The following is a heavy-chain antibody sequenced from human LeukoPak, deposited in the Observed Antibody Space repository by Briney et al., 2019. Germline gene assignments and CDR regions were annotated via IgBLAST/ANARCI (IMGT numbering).Heavy chain of an antibody. V-gene: IGHV1-69*05. CDR3: ARGIADYGDHYYYYMDV. CDR2: IIPIFGTA. CDR1: GGTFSSYA. Sequence: ASVKVSCKASGGTFSSYAISWVRQAPGRGLEWMGRIIPIFGTANYAQKFQGRVTITTDESTSTAYMELSSLRSEDTAVYYCARGIADYGDHYYYYMDVWGKGTTVTVSS. J-gene: IGHJ6*03. D-gene: IGHD4-17*01.